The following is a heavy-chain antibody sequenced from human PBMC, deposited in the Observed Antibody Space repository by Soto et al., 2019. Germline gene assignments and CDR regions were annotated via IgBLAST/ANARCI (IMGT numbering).Heavy chain of an antibody. J-gene: IGHJ3*02. V-gene: IGHV4-31*03. Sequence: QVQLQESGPGLVKPSQTLSLTCTVSGGSISSGGYYWSWIRQHPGQGLEWIGYIYYSGSTYYNPSHNSRVTISVDTSKNQFSLKLSSVTAADTAVYYCARGIYYGSGSSWVDIWGQGTMVTVSS. CDR3: ARGIYYGSGSSWVDI. D-gene: IGHD3-10*01. CDR1: GGSISSGGYY. CDR2: IYYSGST.